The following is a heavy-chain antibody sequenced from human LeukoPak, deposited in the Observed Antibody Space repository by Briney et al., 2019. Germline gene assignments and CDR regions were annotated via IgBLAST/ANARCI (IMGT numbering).Heavy chain of an antibody. CDR3: ARASSSWYSRLSFDY. Sequence: SETLSLSCTVSGGSISSYYWSWIRQPAGKGLEWIGRIYTSGSTNYNPSLKSRVTMSVDTSKNQFSLKLSSVTAADTAVYYCARASSSWYSRLSFDYWGQGTLVTVSS. CDR2: IYTSGST. D-gene: IGHD6-13*01. V-gene: IGHV4-4*07. CDR1: GGSISSYY. J-gene: IGHJ4*02.